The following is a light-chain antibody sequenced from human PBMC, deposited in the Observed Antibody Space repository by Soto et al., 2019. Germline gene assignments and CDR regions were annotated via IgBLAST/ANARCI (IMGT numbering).Light chain of an antibody. V-gene: IGLV2-23*02. CDR2: EVI. J-gene: IGLJ1*01. CDR3: CSFAGCNPSPYD. Sequence: QSVLTQPAPVSGSPGQSITISCTGTISDVGSHNLVSWYQQHPGRAAKLIIYEVIKRPSGVSSRFSVSKSRNTATLTISGLQTDDEADYHSCSFAGCNPSPYDFGSGTKVTLL. CDR1: ISDVGSHNL.